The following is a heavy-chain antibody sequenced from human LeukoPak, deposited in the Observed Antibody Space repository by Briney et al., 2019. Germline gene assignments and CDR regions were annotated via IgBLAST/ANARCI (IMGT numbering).Heavy chain of an antibody. D-gene: IGHD6-6*01. V-gene: IGHV1-24*01. Sequence: ASVKVSCKVSGYTLTELSMHWVRQAPGKGLEWMGGFDPEDGETIYAQKFQGRVTMTEDTSTDTAYMELSSLRSEDTAVYYCATDRGIAARPGFDYWGQGTLVTVSS. CDR3: ATDRGIAARPGFDY. CDR1: GYTLTELS. CDR2: FDPEDGET. J-gene: IGHJ4*02.